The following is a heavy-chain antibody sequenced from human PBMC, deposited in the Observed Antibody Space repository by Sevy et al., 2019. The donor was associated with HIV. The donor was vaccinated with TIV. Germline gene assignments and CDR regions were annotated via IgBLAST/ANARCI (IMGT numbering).Heavy chain of an antibody. CDR2: RYHSGST. Sequence: SETLSLTCAVSGASIFSSAWWTWVRQPPGKGLEWIGKRYHSGSTTYNPSLKSRVTISVDDSKNQFSLHLKSVTAADTAIYYCARGAIAAAGHSYGMDVWGQGTTVTVSS. CDR1: GASIFSSAW. D-gene: IGHD6-13*01. V-gene: IGHV4-4*02. J-gene: IGHJ6*02. CDR3: ARGAIAAAGHSYGMDV.